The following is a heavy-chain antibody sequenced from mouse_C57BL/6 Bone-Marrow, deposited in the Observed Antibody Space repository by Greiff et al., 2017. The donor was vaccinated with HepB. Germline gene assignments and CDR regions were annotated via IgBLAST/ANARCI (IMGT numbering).Heavy chain of an antibody. CDR2: IGPSDSYT. Sequence: QVQLQQPGAELVMPGASVKLSCKASGYTFTSYWMHWVKQRPGQGLEWIGEIGPSDSYTNYNQKFKGKSTLTVDKSSSTAYMQRSSLTSEDSAVYYCAREDGYYLFAYWGQGTLVTVSA. J-gene: IGHJ3*01. CDR1: GYTFTSYW. D-gene: IGHD2-3*01. CDR3: AREDGYYLFAY. V-gene: IGHV1-69*01.